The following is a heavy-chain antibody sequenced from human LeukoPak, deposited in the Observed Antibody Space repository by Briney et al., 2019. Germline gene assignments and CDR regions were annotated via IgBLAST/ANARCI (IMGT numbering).Heavy chain of an antibody. CDR3: AKDQGVAVAGLWDY. V-gene: IGHV3-23*01. J-gene: IGHJ4*02. CDR1: GFTFSSYA. CDR2: ISSSGGST. Sequence: GGSLRLSCAASGFTFSSYAMSWVRQAPGKGLEWVSAISSSGGSTYYADSVKGRFTISGDNSKNTLYQQMNSLRAEDTAVYYCAKDQGVAVAGLWDYWGQGTLVTVSS. D-gene: IGHD6-19*01.